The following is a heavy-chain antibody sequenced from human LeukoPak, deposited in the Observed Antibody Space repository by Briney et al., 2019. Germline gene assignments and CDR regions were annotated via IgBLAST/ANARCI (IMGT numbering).Heavy chain of an antibody. Sequence: GASVKVSCKTSGYNFRHYGISWVRQAPGQGLEWMAWISGGYNGDSNYALKLRGILTMTTDTSTSTAYMELRSLRSDDTAVYYCARDFGYCSSTSCSRVNWFDPWGQGTLVTVSS. CDR3: ARDFGYCSSTSCSRVNWFDP. J-gene: IGHJ5*02. V-gene: IGHV1-18*01. CDR2: ISGGYNGDS. CDR1: GYNFRHYG. D-gene: IGHD2-2*03.